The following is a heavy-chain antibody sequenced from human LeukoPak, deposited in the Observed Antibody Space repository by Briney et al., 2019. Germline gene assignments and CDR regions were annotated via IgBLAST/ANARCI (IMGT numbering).Heavy chain of an antibody. D-gene: IGHD6-19*01. CDR3: ARITAGYSSGWYLFDY. Sequence: PSETLSLTCTVSGGSISNSSYYWGWIRQPPGKGLEWIGSIYYSGSTYYDPSLKSRVTISVDTSKNQFSLKLSSVTAADTAVYYCARITAGYSSGWYLFDYWGQGTLVTVSS. CDR2: IYYSGST. CDR1: GGSISNSSYY. V-gene: IGHV4-39*01. J-gene: IGHJ4*02.